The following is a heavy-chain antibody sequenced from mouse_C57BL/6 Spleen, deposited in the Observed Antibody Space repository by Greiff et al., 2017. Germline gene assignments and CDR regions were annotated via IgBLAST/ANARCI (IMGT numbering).Heavy chain of an antibody. D-gene: IGHD1-1*01. CDR2: INPNNGGT. J-gene: IGHJ3*01. Sequence: EVQGVESGPELVKPGASVKMSCKASGYTFTDYNMHWVKQSHGKSLEWIGYINPNNGGTSYNQKFKGKATLTVNKSSSTAYMELRSLTSEDSAVYYCARVLITTVVEPAYWGQGTLVTVSA. CDR3: ARVLITTVVEPAY. CDR1: GYTFTDYN. V-gene: IGHV1-22*01.